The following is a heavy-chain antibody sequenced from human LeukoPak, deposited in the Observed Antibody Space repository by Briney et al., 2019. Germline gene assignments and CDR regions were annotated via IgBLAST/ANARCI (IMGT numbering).Heavy chain of an antibody. J-gene: IGHJ4*02. Sequence: SETLSLTCTVSGGSISSGDYYWSWIRQPPGKGLEWIGYIYYSGSTNYNPSLKSRVTISVDTSKNQFSLKLSSVTAADTAVYYCAREEGDYYDSSGYYAWGQGTLVTVSS. V-gene: IGHV4-61*08. CDR3: AREEGDYYDSSGYYA. CDR1: GGSISSGDYY. CDR2: IYYSGST. D-gene: IGHD3-22*01.